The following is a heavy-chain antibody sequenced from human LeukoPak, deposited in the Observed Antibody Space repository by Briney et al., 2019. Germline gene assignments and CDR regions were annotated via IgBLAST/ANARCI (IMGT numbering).Heavy chain of an antibody. J-gene: IGHJ5*02. CDR1: GGSISSSSYY. CDR2: IYYSGST. CDR3: ARASNWFDP. Sequence: PSETLSLTCTVSGGSISSSSYYWGWIRQPPGKGLEWIGSIYYSGSTYYSPSLKSRVTISVDTSKNQFSLKLSSVTAADTAVYYCARASNWFDPWGQGTLVTVSS. V-gene: IGHV4-39*01.